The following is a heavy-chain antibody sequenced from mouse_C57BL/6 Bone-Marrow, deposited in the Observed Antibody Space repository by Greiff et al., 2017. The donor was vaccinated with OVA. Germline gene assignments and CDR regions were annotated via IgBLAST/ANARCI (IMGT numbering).Heavy chain of an antibody. Sequence: EVMLVESGGGLVKPGGSLKLSCAASGFTFSSYAMSWVRQTPEKRLEWVATISDGGSYTYYPDNVKGRFTISRDNAKNNLYLQMSHLKSEDTAMYYCARDAPWGWLLPWFAYWGQGTLVTVSA. CDR2: ISDGGSYT. V-gene: IGHV5-4*01. CDR1: GFTFSSYA. D-gene: IGHD2-3*01. J-gene: IGHJ3*01. CDR3: ARDAPWGWLLPWFAY.